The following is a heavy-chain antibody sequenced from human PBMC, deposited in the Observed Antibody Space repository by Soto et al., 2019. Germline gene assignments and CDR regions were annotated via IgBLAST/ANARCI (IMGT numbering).Heavy chain of an antibody. Sequence: YAVAGSRKTQGKGLEWVSLISESGDGTYYADSVKGRFTISRDNSQRTLNLQMNSLRAEDTALYYCAKHHAFWSWGIGIRGQ. CDR2: ISESGDGT. CDR3: AKHHAFWSWGIGI. J-gene: IGHJ6*02. V-gene: IGHV3-23*01. CDR1: YA. D-gene: IGHD3-3*01.